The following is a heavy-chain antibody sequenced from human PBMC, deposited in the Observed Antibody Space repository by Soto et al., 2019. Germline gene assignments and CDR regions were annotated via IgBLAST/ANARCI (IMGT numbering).Heavy chain of an antibody. V-gene: IGHV4-30-4*01. Sequence: QVQLQESGPGLVKPSQTLSLTCTVSGGSISSGDYYWSWIRQPPGKGLEWIGYIYYSGSTYYNPSLKSRVTISVATSKTEVSLKLSSVTAADTAVYYCARDSGKYNWNLGGKKGNWFDPWGQGTLVTVSS. CDR2: IYYSGST. CDR3: ARDSGKYNWNLGGKKGNWFDP. J-gene: IGHJ5*02. CDR1: GGSISSGDYY. D-gene: IGHD1-20*01.